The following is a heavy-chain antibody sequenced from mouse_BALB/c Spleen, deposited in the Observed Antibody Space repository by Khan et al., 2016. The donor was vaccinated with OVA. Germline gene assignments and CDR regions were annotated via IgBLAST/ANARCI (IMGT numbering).Heavy chain of an antibody. V-gene: IGHV3-6*02. CDR2: IRYDGNT. J-gene: IGHJ3*01. CDR3: ARGGSSGPAWFTY. D-gene: IGHD3-1*01. CDR1: GYSITNGYF. Sequence: VQLKESGPGLVKPSQSLSLTCSVTGYSITNGYFWNWIRQFPGNNLEWMGYIRYDGNTNYNPSLKNRISITRDTSKNQFFLNLNSVTPEDTATXYCARGGSSGPAWFTYWGQGTLVTVS.